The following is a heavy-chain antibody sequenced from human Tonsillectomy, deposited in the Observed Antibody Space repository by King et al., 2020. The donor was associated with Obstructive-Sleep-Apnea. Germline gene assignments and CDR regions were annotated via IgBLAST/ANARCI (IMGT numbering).Heavy chain of an antibody. CDR3: TRPNAYYDSSGNYYYNGMDV. J-gene: IGHJ6*02. CDR1: EFTFSSYW. V-gene: IGHV3-74*01. Sequence: VQLVESGGGLVQPGGSLRLSCAASEFTFSSYWMYWVRQAPGKGLVWVSRINSDGSSTSYADSVKGRFTISRDNAKNTLYLQMNSLRAEDTAVYYCTRPNAYYDSSGNYYYNGMDVWGQGTTVTVSS. CDR2: INSDGSST. D-gene: IGHD3-22*01.